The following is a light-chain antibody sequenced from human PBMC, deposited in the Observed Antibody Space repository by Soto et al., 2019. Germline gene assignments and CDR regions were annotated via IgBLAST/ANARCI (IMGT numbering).Light chain of an antibody. Sequence: DIQMTQSPSSLSASVGDRVTITCQASQNINNYLNWYQQKPGRDPKLLIYDASNLEAGVPSRFRGSGSGTGFTFTISRLQTEDFATYYCQQYESIPLTFGPGTRLE. CDR1: QNINNY. V-gene: IGKV1-33*01. CDR2: DAS. J-gene: IGKJ5*01. CDR3: QQYESIPLT.